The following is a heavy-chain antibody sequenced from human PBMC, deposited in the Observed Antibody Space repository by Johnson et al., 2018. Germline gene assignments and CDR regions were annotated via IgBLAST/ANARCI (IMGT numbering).Heavy chain of an antibody. V-gene: IGHV3-30*18. J-gene: IGHJ6*03. D-gene: IGHD2-2*01. CDR2: ISYDGSNK. Sequence: QVQLVQSGGGVVQPGRSLRLSCAASGFTFSSYGMHWVRQAPGKGLEWVAVISYDGSNKYYADSVKGRFTISRDNSKNTLYLQMNSLRAEDQAVYYCAKDGAPRYCSSTSCPNYYYYYMDVWGKGTTVTVSS. CDR3: AKDGAPRYCSSTSCPNYYYYYMDV. CDR1: GFTFSSYG.